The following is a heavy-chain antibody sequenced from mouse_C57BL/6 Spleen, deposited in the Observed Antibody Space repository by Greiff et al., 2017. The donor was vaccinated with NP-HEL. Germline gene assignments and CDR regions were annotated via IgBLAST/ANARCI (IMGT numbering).Heavy chain of an antibody. CDR1: GYTFTSYW. V-gene: IGHV1-50*01. Sequence: QVQLQQPGAELVKPGASVKLSCKASGYTFTSYWMQWAKQRPGQGLEWIGEIDPSDSYTNYNQKFKGKATLTVDTSSSTAYMQLSSLTSEDSAVYYCARDASTGGSSSGLAYWGQGTLVTVSA. J-gene: IGHJ3*01. CDR2: IDPSDSYT. CDR3: ARDASTGGSSSGLAY. D-gene: IGHD1-1*01.